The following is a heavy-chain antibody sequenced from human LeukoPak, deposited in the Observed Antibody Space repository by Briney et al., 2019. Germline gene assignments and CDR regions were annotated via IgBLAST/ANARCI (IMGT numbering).Heavy chain of an antibody. V-gene: IGHV3-48*03. J-gene: IGHJ6*04. Sequence: GGSLRLSCAASGFTFSSYEMNWVRQAPGKGLEWVSYISSSCSTIYYADSVKGRFTTSRDNAKNSLYLQMNSLRAEDTDVYYCAELGITMIGGVWGKGTTVTISS. D-gene: IGHD3-10*02. CDR3: AELGITMIGGV. CDR2: ISSSCSTI. CDR1: GFTFSSYE.